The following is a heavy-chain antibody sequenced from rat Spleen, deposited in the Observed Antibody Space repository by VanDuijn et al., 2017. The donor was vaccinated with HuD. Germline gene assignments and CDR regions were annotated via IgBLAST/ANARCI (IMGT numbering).Heavy chain of an antibody. Sequence: QVQLKESGPGLVQPSQTLSLTCTVSGFSLISNSVHWIRQPPGKGLEGRGGIWGDGSTDYNSALRSRLSISRDTSKSQVFLQMNDLQTEDTAMCFCARSNGYGPFDYWGQGVMVTVSS. CDR2: IWGDGST. CDR3: ARSNGYGPFDY. J-gene: IGHJ2*01. D-gene: IGHD1-3*01. CDR1: GFSLISNS. V-gene: IGHV2-1*01.